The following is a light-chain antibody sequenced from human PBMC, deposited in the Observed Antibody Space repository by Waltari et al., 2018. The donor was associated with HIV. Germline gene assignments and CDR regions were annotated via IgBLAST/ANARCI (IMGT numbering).Light chain of an antibody. CDR2: EDN. Sequence: SYELTQPPSASVSPGQTARITCSGDVSPKKFAYWYQQESGQAPVLVIYEDNKRPSGVPERFSASSSGTMATLTISGAQVEDEADYYCFSTDSSGNPLFGGGTKLTVL. CDR1: VSPKKF. J-gene: IGLJ2*01. V-gene: IGLV3-10*01. CDR3: FSTDSSGNPL.